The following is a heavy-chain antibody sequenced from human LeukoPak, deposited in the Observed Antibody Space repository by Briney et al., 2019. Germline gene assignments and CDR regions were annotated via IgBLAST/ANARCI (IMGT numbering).Heavy chain of an antibody. Sequence: GGSLRLSCAASGFTFSSYWMSWVRQAPGKGLEWVANIKQDGSEKYYVDSVKGRFTISRDNAKNSLYLQMNSLRAEDTAVYYCARNGYYDILTGYSYDAFDIWGQGTMVTVSS. CDR1: GFTFSSYW. CDR3: ARNGYYDILTGYSYDAFDI. V-gene: IGHV3-7*01. J-gene: IGHJ3*02. CDR2: IKQDGSEK. D-gene: IGHD3-9*01.